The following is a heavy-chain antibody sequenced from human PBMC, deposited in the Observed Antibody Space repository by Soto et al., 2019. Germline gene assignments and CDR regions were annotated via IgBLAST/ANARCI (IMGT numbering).Heavy chain of an antibody. CDR2: ISYDGSDK. V-gene: IGHV3-30-3*01. CDR1: GFTFSSYA. J-gene: IGHJ3*02. Sequence: QVQLVESGGGVVQPGRSLRLSCAASGFTFSSYAMHWVRQAPGKGLEWVAVISYDGSDKYYADSVKGRFTISRDNSKNTRHLQMNSLRAEDTAGYYCARYIVVVTATYAFDIWGQGTMVTVSS. D-gene: IGHD2-21*02. CDR3: ARYIVVVTATYAFDI.